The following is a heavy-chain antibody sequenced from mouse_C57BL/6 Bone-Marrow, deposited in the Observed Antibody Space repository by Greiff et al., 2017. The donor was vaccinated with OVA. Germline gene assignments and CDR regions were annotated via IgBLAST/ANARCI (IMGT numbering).Heavy chain of an antibody. Sequence: VKLQQPGAELVRPGSSVKLSCKASGYTFTSYWMHWVKQRPIQGLEWIGNIDPSDSETHYNQKFKDKATLTVDKSSSTAYMQLSSLTSEDSAVYYCARDGWQDAYYAMDYWGQGTSVTVSS. V-gene: IGHV1-52*01. CDR3: ARDGWQDAYYAMDY. D-gene: IGHD2-3*01. CDR2: IDPSDSET. J-gene: IGHJ4*01. CDR1: GYTFTSYW.